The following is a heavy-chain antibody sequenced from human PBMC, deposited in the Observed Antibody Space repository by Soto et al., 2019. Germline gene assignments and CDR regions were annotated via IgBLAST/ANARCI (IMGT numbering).Heavy chain of an antibody. CDR2: IHSRSSHI. D-gene: IGHD5-18*01. Sequence: PGGSLSLSCVASGFTFDNYAMNWVRQAPGKGLEWVSYIHSRSSHIFYADSVKGRFTISRDNAKNSLYLQMNSLRAEDTAVYYCASEWRHDGLDYWGQGTLVTVSS. CDR3: ASEWRHDGLDY. J-gene: IGHJ4*02. CDR1: GFTFDNYA. V-gene: IGHV3-48*01.